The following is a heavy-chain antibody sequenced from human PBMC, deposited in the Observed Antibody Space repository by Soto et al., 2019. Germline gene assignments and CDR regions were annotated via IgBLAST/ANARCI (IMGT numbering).Heavy chain of an antibody. D-gene: IGHD2-2*01. CDR3: ARSQGSSTSLEIYYYYYYGMDV. CDR1: GGTFGSYA. CDR2: IIPIPGTA. J-gene: IGHJ6*02. Sequence: QVQLVQSGAEVKKPGASVKVSCKASGGTFGSYAISWVRQAPGQGLEWRGGIIPIPGTATYAQKFQGRVTIAANESTSKDSMELSSLRSEDTAVYYCARSQGSSTSLEIYYYYYYGMDVWGQGTTVTVSS. V-gene: IGHV1-69*01.